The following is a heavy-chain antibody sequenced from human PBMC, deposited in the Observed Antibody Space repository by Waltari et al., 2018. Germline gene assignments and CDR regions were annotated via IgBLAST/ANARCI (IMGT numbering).Heavy chain of an antibody. D-gene: IGHD1-26*01. CDR1: GFTFSDHY. CDR2: NRKKGHSYGT. Sequence: EVQLVESGGGLVQPGGSLRLSCAASGFTFSDHYMDWVRQAPGEGIDGVGSNRKKGHSYGTEYAASVRGRFTIARDDSKNAVYLQMNSLKGEDTAMYYCARGGSYTSIDSWGRGTLVTVSS. J-gene: IGHJ4*02. CDR3: ARGGSYTSIDS. V-gene: IGHV3-72*01.